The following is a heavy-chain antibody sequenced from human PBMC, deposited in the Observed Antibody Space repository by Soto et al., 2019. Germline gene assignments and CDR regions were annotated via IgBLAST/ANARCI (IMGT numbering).Heavy chain of an antibody. Sequence: QITLKESGPTLVKPTQTLTLTCTFSGFSLSTSGVGVGWIRQPPGKALEWLALIYWDDDKRYSPSLKSRLTLAKDTSKTPVVLTMTNMDPVDTATYSCAHSRGRLHGMDLWGQGTTVTVSS. CDR3: AHSRGRLHGMDL. CDR1: GFSLSTSGVG. D-gene: IGHD5-12*01. V-gene: IGHV2-5*02. J-gene: IGHJ6*02. CDR2: IYWDDDK.